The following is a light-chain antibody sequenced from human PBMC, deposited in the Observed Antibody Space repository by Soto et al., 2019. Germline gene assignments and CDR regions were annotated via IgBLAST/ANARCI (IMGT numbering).Light chain of an antibody. CDR1: QSVNNNF. J-gene: IGKJ4*01. CDR2: DAS. V-gene: IGKV3-20*01. CDR3: QQYVTSPLT. Sequence: EIVLTQSPGTQSLSPGERATLSCRASQSVNNNFLAWYQQKPGQAPRLLIYDASSRATGIPDRFSGSGSGTDYTLTISRLEPEDFAVYSCQQYVTSPLTFGGGTKVEIK.